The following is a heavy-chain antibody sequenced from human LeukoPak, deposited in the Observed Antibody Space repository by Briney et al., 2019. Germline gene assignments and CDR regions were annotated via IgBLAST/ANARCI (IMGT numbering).Heavy chain of an antibody. CDR2: IIPIFGTA. V-gene: IGHV1-69*05. CDR1: GGTFISYV. J-gene: IGHJ4*02. Sequence: SVTVSCMASGGTFISYVLSWVPQAAGQGLEWMGRIIPIFGTANYAQKFQGRVTITTDESASTAYMELSSLRSEDTAVYYCARDLGYCSSTSCYHYFDYWGQGTLVTVSS. CDR3: ARDLGYCSSTSCYHYFDY. D-gene: IGHD2-2*01.